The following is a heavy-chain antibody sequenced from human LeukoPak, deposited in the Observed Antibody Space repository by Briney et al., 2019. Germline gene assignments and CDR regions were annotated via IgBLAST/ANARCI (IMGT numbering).Heavy chain of an antibody. CDR1: GGSISSSSYY. V-gene: IGHV4-39*01. J-gene: IGHJ4*02. CDR3: ARHFPRELPSDY. D-gene: IGHD1-7*01. Sequence: SETLSLTCTVSGGSISSSSYYWGWIRQPPGKGLEWIGSIYYSGSTYYNPSLKSRVTISVDTSKNQFSLKLSSVTAADTAVYYCARHFPRELPSDYWGQGTLVTVSS. CDR2: IYYSGST.